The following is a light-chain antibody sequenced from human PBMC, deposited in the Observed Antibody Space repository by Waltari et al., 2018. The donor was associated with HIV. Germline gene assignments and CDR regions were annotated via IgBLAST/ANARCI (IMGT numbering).Light chain of an antibody. Sequence: QSALTQPPSASGSPGHSVNMSCTGATSSIHDYTSISWYQPYSGKAPKLIIFEVTKRPSGVPDRFSGSRSGNTASLIVSGLQAEDEAVYFCSSFAGSNKLFGGGTKLTVL. V-gene: IGLV2-8*01. CDR1: TSSIHDYTS. CDR2: EVT. CDR3: SSFAGSNKL. J-gene: IGLJ2*01.